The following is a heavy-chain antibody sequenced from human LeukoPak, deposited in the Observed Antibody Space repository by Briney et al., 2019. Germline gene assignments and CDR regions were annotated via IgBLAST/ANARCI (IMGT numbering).Heavy chain of an antibody. V-gene: IGHV1-8*02. CDR3: ARGGRSSWYHRYFDY. CDR2: MNPNSGNT. CDR1: GYTFTSYD. J-gene: IGHJ4*02. Sequence: ASVKVSCKASGYTFTSYDINWVRQATGQGLEWMGWMNPNSGNTGYAQKFQGRVTMTRDTSTSTVYMELSSLRSEDTAVYYCARGGRSSWYHRYFDYWGQGTLVTVSS. D-gene: IGHD6-13*01.